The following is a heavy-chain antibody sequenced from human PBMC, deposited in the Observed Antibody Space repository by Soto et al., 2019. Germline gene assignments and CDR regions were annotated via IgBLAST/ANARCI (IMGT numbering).Heavy chain of an antibody. CDR2: IYYSGST. V-gene: IGHV4-31*03. CDR1: GGSISSGGYY. J-gene: IGHJ4*02. CDR3: ARGTMVRGVIFAY. Sequence: QVQLQESGPGLVKPSQTLSLTCTVSGGSISSGGYYWSWIRQHPGKGLEWIGYIYYSGSTYYNPSLKIRVTISVDTSKNQFSLKLSSVTAADTAVYYCARGTMVRGVIFAYWGQGTLVTVSS. D-gene: IGHD3-10*01.